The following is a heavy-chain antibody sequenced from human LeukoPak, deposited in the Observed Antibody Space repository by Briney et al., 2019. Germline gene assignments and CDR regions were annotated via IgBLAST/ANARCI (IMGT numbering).Heavy chain of an antibody. V-gene: IGHV3-21*01. D-gene: IGHD3-10*01. CDR3: ARGRDYYGSGSPPYYYYGMDV. CDR2: ISSSSSYI. Sequence: PGGSLRLSRAASGFTFSSYSMNWVRQAPGKGLEWVSSISSSSSYIYYADSVKGRFTISRDNAKNSLYLQMNSLRAEDTAVNYCARGRDYYGSGSPPYYYYGMDVWGKGTTVTVSS. J-gene: IGHJ6*04. CDR1: GFTFSSYS.